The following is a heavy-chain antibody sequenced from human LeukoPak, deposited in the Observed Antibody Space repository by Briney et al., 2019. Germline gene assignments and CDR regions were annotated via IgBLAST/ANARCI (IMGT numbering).Heavy chain of an antibody. Sequence: SETLSLTCAVYGGSFSDYYWSWIRQPPGRGLEWIGEINHSGSTNYNPSLKSRVTISVDTSKNQFSLKLSSVTAADTAVYYCAQGHDYGDYLNWFDPWGQGTLVTVSS. CDR2: INHSGST. CDR3: AQGHDYGDYLNWFDP. J-gene: IGHJ5*02. D-gene: IGHD4-17*01. CDR1: GGSFSDYY. V-gene: IGHV4-34*01.